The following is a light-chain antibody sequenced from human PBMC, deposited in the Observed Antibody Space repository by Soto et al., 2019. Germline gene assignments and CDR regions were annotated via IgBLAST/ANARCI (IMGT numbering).Light chain of an antibody. CDR1: QSIRGW. J-gene: IGKJ1*01. CDR2: AAS. CDR3: QQYITDPWK. V-gene: IGKV1-5*03. Sequence: DIQMTQSPSTLSASVGDRVTITCRASQSIRGWLAWLQQQPGKDPKLLIYAASNLESAVPSRFSGSGSGTECTLTITGLQHDDFATYSCQQYITDPWKCGQGTKVEI.